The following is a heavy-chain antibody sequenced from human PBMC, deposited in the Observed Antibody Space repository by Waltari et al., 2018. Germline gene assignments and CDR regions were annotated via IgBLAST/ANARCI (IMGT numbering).Heavy chain of an antibody. Sequence: EVQLVESGGGLVQPGGSLRLSCAVSGFTFSGYSLNWVRQAPGKGLGWVSYISPGGDTRYDADSGRGRFTISRDSARNSLYLQMNSLRAEDTAVYYCARIRGVSGSYYSDFWGQGTLVTVSS. D-gene: IGHD3-10*01. CDR1: GFTFSGYS. CDR2: ISPGGDTR. J-gene: IGHJ4*02. CDR3: ARIRGVSGSYYSDF. V-gene: IGHV3-48*04.